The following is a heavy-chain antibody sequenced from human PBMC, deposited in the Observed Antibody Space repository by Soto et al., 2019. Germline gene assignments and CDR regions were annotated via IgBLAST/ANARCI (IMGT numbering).Heavy chain of an antibody. D-gene: IGHD3-3*01. CDR3: ATRITVFGLLIPPCDP. V-gene: IGHV4-34*01. CDR2: INHTGGT. J-gene: IGHJ5*02. CDR1: GGSVNVYY. Sequence: SETLSLTCAVYGGSVNVYYWNWIRQPPGKRLEWIGEINHTGGTHYNASLKSRVTMSVDTSKNQFSLRLSSVTAADTAIYYCATRITVFGLLIPPCDPWGQGTQVAGSS.